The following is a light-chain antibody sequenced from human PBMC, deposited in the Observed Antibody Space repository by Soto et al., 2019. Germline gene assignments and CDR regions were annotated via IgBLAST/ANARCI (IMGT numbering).Light chain of an antibody. CDR3: AAWDDSLNGWV. J-gene: IGLJ3*02. V-gene: IGLV1-44*01. CDR2: SNN. CDR1: SSNIGSNS. Sequence: QSVLTQPPSASGTPGQRVAISCSGNSSNIGSNSVNWYQHLPGTAPKLLVYSNNQRPSGVPDRISGSKSGASASLAFSGLQSEDEAEYFCAAWDDSLNGWVFGGGTKLTVL.